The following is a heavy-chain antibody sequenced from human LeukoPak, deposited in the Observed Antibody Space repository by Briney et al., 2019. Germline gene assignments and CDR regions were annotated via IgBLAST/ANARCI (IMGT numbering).Heavy chain of an antibody. Sequence: PSETLSLTCAVYGGSFSGYYWNWIRQHPGKGLEWIGYFYYSGSTYYNPSLKSRVTISVDTSKNQFSLDLSSVTAADTAVYYCARDLGDGYLANDYWGQGTLVTVSS. J-gene: IGHJ4*02. CDR1: GGSFSGYY. CDR2: FYYSGST. CDR3: ARDLGDGYLANDY. D-gene: IGHD5-24*01. V-gene: IGHV4-31*11.